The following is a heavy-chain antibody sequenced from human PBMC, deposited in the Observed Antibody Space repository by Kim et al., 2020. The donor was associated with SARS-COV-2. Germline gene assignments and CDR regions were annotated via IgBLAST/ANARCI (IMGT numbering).Heavy chain of an antibody. CDR2: IYYSGST. CDR3: ARISGSYVGDDFDY. CDR1: GGSISSYY. Sequence: SETLSLTCTVSGGSISSYYWSWIRQPPGKGLEWIGYIYYSGSTNYNPSLKSRVTISVDTSKNQFSLKLSSVTAADTAVYYCARISGSYVGDDFDYWGQGTLVTVSS. J-gene: IGHJ4*02. D-gene: IGHD1-26*01. V-gene: IGHV4-59*13.